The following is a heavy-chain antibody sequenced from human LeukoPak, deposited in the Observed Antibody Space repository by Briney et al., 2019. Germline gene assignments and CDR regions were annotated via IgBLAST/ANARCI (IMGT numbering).Heavy chain of an antibody. CDR1: GFTFSSYA. J-gene: IGHJ4*02. CDR2: ISGSGGST. V-gene: IGHV3-23*01. Sequence: GGSLRLSCAASGFTFSSYAMSWVRQAPGKGLEWVSAISGSGGSTYYADSVKGRFTISRDNSKNTLCLQMNSLRAEDTAVYYCAKHRKPYYYDSSGHYYFDYWGQGTLVTVSS. CDR3: AKHRKPYYYDSSGHYYFDY. D-gene: IGHD3-22*01.